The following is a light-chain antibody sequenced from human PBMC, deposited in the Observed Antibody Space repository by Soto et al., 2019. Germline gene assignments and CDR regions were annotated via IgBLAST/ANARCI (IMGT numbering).Light chain of an antibody. Sequence: EIVLAQSPATLSLSPGERATLSCRASQSVASYLAWYQQKPGQSPRLLIYDASNRATGIPARFSGSGSGTDFTITISSLEPEDFAVYYCQQRSNSVYTFGQGTKLEIK. V-gene: IGKV3-11*01. CDR2: DAS. CDR1: QSVASY. J-gene: IGKJ2*01. CDR3: QQRSNSVYT.